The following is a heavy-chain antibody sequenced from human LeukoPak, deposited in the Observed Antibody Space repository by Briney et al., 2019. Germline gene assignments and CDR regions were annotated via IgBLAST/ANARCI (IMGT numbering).Heavy chain of an antibody. D-gene: IGHD1-20*01. CDR3: ARDGYNWIPFDA. CDR2: ISGTGFTT. CDR1: FTLSAYA. J-gene: IGHJ4*02. V-gene: IGHV3-23*01. Sequence: GGSLRLSCAASFTLSAYAMSWVRQAPGKGLEWVSSISGTGFTTHYADSVKGRFTISKDDSKNILYLEMSSLTAADTASYYCARDGYNWIPFDAWGQGTLVTVS.